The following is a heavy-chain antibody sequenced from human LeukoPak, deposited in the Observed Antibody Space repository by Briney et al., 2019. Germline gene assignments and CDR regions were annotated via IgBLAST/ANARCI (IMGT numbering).Heavy chain of an antibody. CDR3: AKWGDYDVLTGYYVSDY. Sequence: GRSLRLSCAVSGSTFSSYGMHWVRQAPGKGLEWVAIISHDGSNQYYADSVKGRFTISRDNSKNTVFLQMNSLRAEDTAVYYCAKWGDYDVLTGYYVSDYWGEGTLVSVSS. D-gene: IGHD3-9*01. V-gene: IGHV3-30*18. CDR1: GSTFSSYG. CDR2: ISHDGSNQ. J-gene: IGHJ4*02.